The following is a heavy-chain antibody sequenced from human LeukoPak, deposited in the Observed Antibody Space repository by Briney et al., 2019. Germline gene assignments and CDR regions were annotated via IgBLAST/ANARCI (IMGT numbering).Heavy chain of an antibody. CDR3: AKNYGSGSYYGGFDY. D-gene: IGHD3-10*01. V-gene: IGHV4-59*01. CDR2: IYYSGST. CDR1: GGSISSYY. Sequence: PSETLSLTCTVSGGSISSYYWSWIRQPPGKGLEWIGYIYYSGSTNYNPSLKSRVTISVDTSKNQFSLKLSSVTAADTAVYYCAKNYGSGSYYGGFDYWGQGTLVTVSS. J-gene: IGHJ4*02.